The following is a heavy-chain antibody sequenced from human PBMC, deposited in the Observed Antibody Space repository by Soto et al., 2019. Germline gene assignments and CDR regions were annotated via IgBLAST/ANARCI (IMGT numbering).Heavy chain of an antibody. V-gene: IGHV1-18*01. D-gene: IGHD3-10*01. CDR3: ARAPGSYFYYFGS. Sequence: GASVKVSCKASGYTFTNYMISWVRQAPGQGLEWMGRISDYNGNADYSQKLQGRVTMTTDTSTNTAYMELRSLTSDDTAVYYCARAPGSYFYYFGSWGQGTQVTVSS. CDR1: GYTFTNYM. J-gene: IGHJ4*02. CDR2: ISDYNGNA.